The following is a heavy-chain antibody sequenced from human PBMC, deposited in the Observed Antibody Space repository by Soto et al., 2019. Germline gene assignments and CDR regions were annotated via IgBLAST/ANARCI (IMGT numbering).Heavy chain of an antibody. V-gene: IGHV3-49*04. D-gene: IGHD3-22*01. CDR1: GFTFGDYA. CDR2: IRSKAYGGTT. J-gene: IGHJ4*02. Sequence: GGSLRLSCTASGFTFGDYAMSWVRRAPGKGPEWVGFIRSKAYGGTTEYAASVKGRFTISRDDSKSIAYLQMNSLKTEDTAVYYCTRDVERYDSSGYLGYFDYWGQGTLVTVSS. CDR3: TRDVERYDSSGYLGYFDY.